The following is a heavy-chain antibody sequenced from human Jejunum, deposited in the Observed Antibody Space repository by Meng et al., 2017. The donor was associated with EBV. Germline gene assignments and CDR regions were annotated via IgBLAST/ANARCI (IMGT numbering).Heavy chain of an antibody. CDR1: GGSFSGYY. V-gene: IGHV4-34*01. CDR3: ARRTGDYVVGY. D-gene: IGHD2-8*02. J-gene: IGHJ4*02. CDR2: VNFSRNT. Sequence: LEQGVVGLVRPTGTLARTCGVYGGSFSGYYWGWARQPPGRGLEYIGEVNFSRNTNYTPSLKSRVTMSADTSKNQFSLRLTSVTAADTAVYYCARRTGDYVVGYWGQGTLVTVSS.